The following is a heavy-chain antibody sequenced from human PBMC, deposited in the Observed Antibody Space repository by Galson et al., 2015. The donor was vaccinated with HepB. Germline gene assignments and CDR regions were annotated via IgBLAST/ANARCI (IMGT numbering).Heavy chain of an antibody. J-gene: IGHJ2*01. CDR1: GFTFSNYW. Sequence: SLRLSCAASGFTFSNYWMSWVRQAPGKGLEWVSNIKQDESEKYYVDSVKGRFTISRDNAKNSLYLQMNSLRAEDTAVYYCARRYFDLWGRGTLVTVSS. CDR3: ARRYFDL. CDR2: IKQDESEK. V-gene: IGHV3-7*01.